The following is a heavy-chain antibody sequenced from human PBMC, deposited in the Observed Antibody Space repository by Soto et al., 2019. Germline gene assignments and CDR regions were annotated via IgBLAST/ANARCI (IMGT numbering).Heavy chain of an antibody. CDR3: APRKYGSFNIGAFDI. D-gene: IGHD1-26*01. Sequence: GGSLRLSFAASGFSFSTYEMNWVRQSPGKGLEWVSYISKNGIDIYYADSVKGRFTISRDNANNSLFLQMDSLRPEDTAVYYCAPRKYGSFNIGAFDIWGQGTMVTVSS. V-gene: IGHV3-48*03. CDR2: ISKNGIDI. J-gene: IGHJ3*02. CDR1: GFSFSTYE.